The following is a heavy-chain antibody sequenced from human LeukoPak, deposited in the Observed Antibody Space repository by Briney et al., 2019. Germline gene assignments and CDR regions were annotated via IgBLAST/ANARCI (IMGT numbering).Heavy chain of an antibody. CDR1: GYSFTSYW. V-gene: IGHV5-51*01. CDR2: IYPGDSDT. D-gene: IGHD3-10*01. Sequence: GESLKISCKGSGYSFTSYWIGWVRQMPGKGLEWMGIIYPGDSDTRYSPSFQGQVTISADKSISTAYLQWSSLKASDTAMYYCARLNGEYYSDSGTYYPRGNFDYWGQGTLVTVSS. J-gene: IGHJ4*02. CDR3: ARLNGEYYSDSGTYYPRGNFDY.